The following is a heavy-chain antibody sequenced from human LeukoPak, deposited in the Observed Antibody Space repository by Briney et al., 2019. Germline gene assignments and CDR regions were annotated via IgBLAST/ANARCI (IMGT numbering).Heavy chain of an antibody. D-gene: IGHD3-3*02. Sequence: ASVKVSCKASGYTFTSYDINWVRQAPGQGLEWMGWMNPNSGNTAYAQKFQGRVTMTRDTSISTAYMEVSSLGSEDTAEYYCASVSLGRFGMDVWGQGTTVTVSS. CDR3: ASVSLGRFGMDV. CDR2: MNPNSGNT. J-gene: IGHJ6*02. CDR1: GYTFTSYD. V-gene: IGHV1-8*01.